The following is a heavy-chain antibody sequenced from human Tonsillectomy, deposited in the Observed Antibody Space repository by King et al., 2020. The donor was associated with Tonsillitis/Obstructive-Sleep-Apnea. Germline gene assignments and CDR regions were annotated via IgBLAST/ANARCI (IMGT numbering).Heavy chain of an antibody. J-gene: IGHJ4*02. CDR1: GYTFTGYY. Sequence: VQLVESGAEVKKPGASVKVSCKASGYTFTGYYMHWVRQAPGQGLEWMGIINPSGGSTSYAQKFQGRVTMTRDTSTSTVYMKLSSLRSEDTAVYYCARSGAVAGTFDYWGQGTLVTVSS. D-gene: IGHD6-19*01. CDR3: ARSGAVAGTFDY. V-gene: IGHV1-46*01. CDR2: INPSGGST.